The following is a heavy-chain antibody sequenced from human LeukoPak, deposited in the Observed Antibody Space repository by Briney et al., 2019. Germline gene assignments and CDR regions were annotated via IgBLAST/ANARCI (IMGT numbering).Heavy chain of an antibody. CDR2: IYTSGST. Sequence: SETLSLTCTVSGGSISSGSYYWSWIRQPAGKGLEWIGRIYTSGSTNYNPSLKSRVTISVDTSKNQFSLKLSSVTAADTAVYYCARIGAYSGSYYAFDIWGQGTMVTVSS. CDR3: ARIGAYSGSYYAFDI. V-gene: IGHV4-61*02. D-gene: IGHD1-26*01. J-gene: IGHJ3*02. CDR1: GGSISSGSYY.